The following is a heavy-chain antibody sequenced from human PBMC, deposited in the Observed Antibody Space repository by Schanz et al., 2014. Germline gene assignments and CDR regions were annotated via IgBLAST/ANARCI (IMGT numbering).Heavy chain of an antibody. J-gene: IGHJ4*02. V-gene: IGHV3-66*02. CDR3: AREIPAGGHFDY. Sequence: EVQLVESGGGLVQPGGSLRLSCAASGFTVSSNYMSWVRQAPGKGLEWVSFIYGGSTYYADSVKGRFTISRDNSKNTLYLRMISLRAEDTAMFYCAREIPAGGHFDYWGQGTLVSVSS. CDR1: GFTVSSNY. CDR2: IYGGST. D-gene: IGHD2-15*01.